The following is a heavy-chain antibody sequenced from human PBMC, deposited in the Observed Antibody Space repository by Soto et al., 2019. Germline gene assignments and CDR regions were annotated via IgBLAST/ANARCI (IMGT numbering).Heavy chain of an antibody. CDR1: GYSISSGYY. Sequence: CAVSGYSISSGYYWGWIRQPPGKGLEWIGSIYHSGSTYYNPSLKSRVTISVDTSKNQFSLKLSSVTAADTAVYYCARAKTYYDFWSGYYMNWFDPWGQGTLVTVSS. CDR3: ARAKTYYDFWSGYYMNWFDP. J-gene: IGHJ5*02. CDR2: IYHSGST. V-gene: IGHV4-38-2*01. D-gene: IGHD3-3*01.